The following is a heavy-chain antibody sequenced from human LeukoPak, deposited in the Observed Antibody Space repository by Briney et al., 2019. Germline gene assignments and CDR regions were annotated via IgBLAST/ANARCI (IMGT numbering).Heavy chain of an antibody. D-gene: IGHD1-7*01. CDR3: ARGHYNWNSFRWFDP. V-gene: IGHV4-59*01. J-gene: IGHJ5*02. Sequence: SETLSLTCTVSGCSISSYYWSWIRQPPGKGLEWVGYIYYSGSTNYNPSLKSRVTILVDTYKNQFSLKLSSGTAADTAVYYCARGHYNWNSFRWFDPWGQGTLVTVSS. CDR2: IYYSGST. CDR1: GCSISSYY.